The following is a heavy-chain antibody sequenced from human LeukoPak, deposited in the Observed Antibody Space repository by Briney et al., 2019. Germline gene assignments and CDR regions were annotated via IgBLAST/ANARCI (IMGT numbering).Heavy chain of an antibody. J-gene: IGHJ5*02. CDR3: ARVRGLRFRFWFDP. CDR2: IYHSGRT. CDR1: GYSISSGYY. Sequence: SETLSLTCTVSGYSISSGYYWGWIRQPPGKGLEWIGSIYHSGRTFYNPSLKSRVTISVDTSKNQFSLKLSSVTAADTAVYYCARVRGLRFRFWFDPWGQGTLVTVSS. V-gene: IGHV4-38-2*02. D-gene: IGHD5-12*01.